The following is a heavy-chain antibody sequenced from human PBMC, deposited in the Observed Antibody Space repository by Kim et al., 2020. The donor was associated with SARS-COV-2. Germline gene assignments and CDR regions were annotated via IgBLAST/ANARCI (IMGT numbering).Heavy chain of an antibody. V-gene: IGHV3-21*01. CDR1: GFTFSSYS. CDR2: ISSSSSYI. Sequence: GGSLRLSCAASGFTFSSYSMNWVRQAPGKGLEWVSSISSSSSYIYYADSVKGRFTISRDNAKNSLYLQMNSLRAEDTAVYYCARVSSQLWLRYFDLWGRGTLVTVSS. D-gene: IGHD5-18*01. CDR3: ARVSSQLWLRYFDL. J-gene: IGHJ2*01.